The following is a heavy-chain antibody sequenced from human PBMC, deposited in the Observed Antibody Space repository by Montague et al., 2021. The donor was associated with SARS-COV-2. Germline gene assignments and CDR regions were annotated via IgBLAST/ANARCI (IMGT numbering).Heavy chain of an antibody. CDR3: ARYTSRMYGSFDY. V-gene: IGHV2-5*02. D-gene: IGHD3-16*02. CDR2: IYWDDDK. J-gene: IGHJ4*02. CDR1: GFSLNTNGMG. Sequence: VMKPTQTLTLTCTVSGFSLNTNGMGVGWIRRPPGEAPAWLALIYWDDDKRYSPSLKTRLTITKDTSRNQVVLTMTNVDPGDTGTYFCARYTSRMYGSFDYWGQGALVSVSS.